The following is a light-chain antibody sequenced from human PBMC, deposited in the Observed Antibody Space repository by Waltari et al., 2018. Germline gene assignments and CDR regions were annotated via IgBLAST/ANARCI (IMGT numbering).Light chain of an antibody. CDR1: SSDVGSYNR. J-gene: IGLJ2*01. CDR3: SSYTSSSTLGV. CDR2: EVS. Sequence: QSALTQPPSVSGSPGQSVTISCTGTSSDVGSYNRVSWYQQPPGTAPKLMIYEVSNRPSWVPDLFSVSKSGNTASLTISGLQAEDEADYYCSSYTSSSTLGVFGGGTKLTVL. V-gene: IGLV2-18*02.